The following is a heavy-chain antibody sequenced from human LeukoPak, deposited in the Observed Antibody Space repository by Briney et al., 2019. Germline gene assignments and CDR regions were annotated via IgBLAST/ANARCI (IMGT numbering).Heavy chain of an antibody. CDR3: AKGHLSILFPFDS. J-gene: IGHJ4*02. Sequence: PGGSLRLSCAASGFTFSSYGMHWVRQAPGKGLEWVAVISYDGSNKYYAGSVKGRFTISRDNYKNALYLQMNSLRADDTAVYYCAKGHLSILFPFDSWGQGTLVTVSS. CDR1: GFTFSSYG. V-gene: IGHV3-30*18. D-gene: IGHD2-21*01. CDR2: ISYDGSNK.